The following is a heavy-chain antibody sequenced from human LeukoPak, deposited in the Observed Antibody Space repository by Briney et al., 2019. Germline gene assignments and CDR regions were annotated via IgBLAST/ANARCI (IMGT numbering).Heavy chain of an antibody. CDR2: IYYSGST. Sequence: SETLSLTCTVSGGSISSYYWSWIRQPPGKGLEWIGYIYYSGSTNYNPSLKSRVTISVDTSKNQFSLKLSSVTAADTAVYYCARGDSSYYFDYWGRGTLVTVSS. CDR1: GGSISSYY. V-gene: IGHV4-59*01. CDR3: ARGDSSYYFDY. J-gene: IGHJ4*02. D-gene: IGHD6-6*01.